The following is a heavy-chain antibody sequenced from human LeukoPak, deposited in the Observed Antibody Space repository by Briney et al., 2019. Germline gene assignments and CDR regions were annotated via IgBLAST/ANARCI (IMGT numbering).Heavy chain of an antibody. Sequence: GSSVKVSCKASGGTFSSYAISWVRQAPGQGLEWMGGIIPIFGTANYAQKFQGRVTITTDESTSTAYMELSGLRSEDTAVYYRARDQRGDSSGYYEIWGQGTLVTVSS. J-gene: IGHJ4*02. CDR2: IIPIFGTA. CDR1: GGTFSSYA. V-gene: IGHV1-69*05. D-gene: IGHD3-22*01. CDR3: ARDQRGDSSGYYEI.